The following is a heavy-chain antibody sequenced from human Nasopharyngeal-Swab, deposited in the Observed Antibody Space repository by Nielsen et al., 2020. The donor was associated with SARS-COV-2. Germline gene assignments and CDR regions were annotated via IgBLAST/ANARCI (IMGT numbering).Heavy chain of an antibody. CDR3: AKGSASYRPYYFDC. CDR1: GFTFNNCK. V-gene: IGHV3-21*04. CDR2: IINSSSYI. D-gene: IGHD1-14*01. Sequence: GGSLRLSWAASGFTFNNCKFNWVRRAPGKRLGWVSSIINSSSYIYYADSVKGRFTISRDNAKNSLYLQMNSLRGEDTAIYYCAKGSASYRPYYFDCWGQGTLVTVSS. J-gene: IGHJ4*02.